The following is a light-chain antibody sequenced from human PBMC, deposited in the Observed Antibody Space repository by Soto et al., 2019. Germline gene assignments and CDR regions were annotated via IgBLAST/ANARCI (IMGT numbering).Light chain of an antibody. J-gene: IGKJ4*01. CDR2: QAS. CDR1: QSISSW. V-gene: IGKV1-5*03. Sequence: DIQMTQSPSTLSASVGDRVTTTCRASQSISSWLAWYQQKPGEAPKLLIYQASILESGVPSRFSGSGPGTEFTLTITSLQPDDFATYYCQQYNSYPVTFGGGTRVEIK. CDR3: QQYNSYPVT.